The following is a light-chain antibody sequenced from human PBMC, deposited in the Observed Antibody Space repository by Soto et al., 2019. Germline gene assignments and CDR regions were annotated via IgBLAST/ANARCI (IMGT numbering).Light chain of an antibody. Sequence: EIVLTQSPATLSLSPGERATLSCRASQSVGSYLAWYQKKPGQPPRLLIYDASSRATGIPARFGGSGSGTDFTLTISSLEPGDFAVYYCQQYNTWRSISFGQGTRLEIK. CDR2: DAS. CDR3: QQYNTWRSIS. CDR1: QSVGSY. J-gene: IGKJ5*01. V-gene: IGKV3-11*01.